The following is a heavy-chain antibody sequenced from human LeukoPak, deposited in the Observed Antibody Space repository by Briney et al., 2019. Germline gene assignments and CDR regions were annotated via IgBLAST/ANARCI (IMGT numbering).Heavy chain of an antibody. Sequence: GASVKVSCKASGYTFTSYDINWVRQATGQGLEWMGWMNPNSGNTGYAQKFQGRVTMTRNTSISTAYMELSSLRSEDTAVYYCATPLMSSTFGGVIDSWGQGTLVTVSS. D-gene: IGHD3-16*01. V-gene: IGHV1-8*01. CDR3: ATPLMSSTFGGVIDS. J-gene: IGHJ5*01. CDR1: GYTFTSYD. CDR2: MNPNSGNT.